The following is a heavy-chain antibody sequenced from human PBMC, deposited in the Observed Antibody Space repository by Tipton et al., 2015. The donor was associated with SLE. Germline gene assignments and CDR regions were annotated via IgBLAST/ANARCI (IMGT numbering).Heavy chain of an antibody. J-gene: IGHJ4*02. CDR3: AKEYYYDSSGWD. D-gene: IGHD3-22*01. Sequence: SLKLSCAASGFTVSSNYMSWVRQAPGKGLEWVANIKQDGSEKYYVDSVKGRFTISRDNAKNSLYLQMNSLRAEDTALYYCAKEYYYDSSGWDWGQGTLVTVSS. V-gene: IGHV3-7*03. CDR2: IKQDGSEK. CDR1: GFTVSSNY.